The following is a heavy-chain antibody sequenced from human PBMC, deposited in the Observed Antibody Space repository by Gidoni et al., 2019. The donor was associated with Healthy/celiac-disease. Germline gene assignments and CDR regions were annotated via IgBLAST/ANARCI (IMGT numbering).Heavy chain of an antibody. Sequence: QVQLVQSGAEVKKPGSSVKVSCKASGGTFSSYAISWVRQAPGQGIEWMGGIIPIFGTANYAQKFQGRVRFTANESTGPAYMELSSLRSGNTAVYSCARGKGYQLLAPPTVAFDIWGQGTMVTFSS. D-gene: IGHD2-2*01. CDR1: GGTFSSYA. J-gene: IGHJ3*02. CDR2: IIPIFGTA. CDR3: ARGKGYQLLAPPTVAFDI. V-gene: IGHV1-69*01.